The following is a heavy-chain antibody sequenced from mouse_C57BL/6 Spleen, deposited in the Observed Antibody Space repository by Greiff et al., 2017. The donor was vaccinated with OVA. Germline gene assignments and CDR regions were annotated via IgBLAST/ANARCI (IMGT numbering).Heavy chain of an antibody. CDR1: GYNFPRYV. CDR3: ASATTALDGYFDV. D-gene: IGHD1-2*01. V-gene: IGHV1-53*01. Sequence: QVQLQQPGTELVKPGASGRGAWKASGYNFPRYVMHWVKQRPGQGLEWIGNINPSNGGTNYHEKFKSKATLTVDKSSSTAYMPLSSLTSDDCAVEDRASATTALDGYFDVWGTGTTVNVSA. CDR2: INPSNGGT. J-gene: IGHJ1*03.